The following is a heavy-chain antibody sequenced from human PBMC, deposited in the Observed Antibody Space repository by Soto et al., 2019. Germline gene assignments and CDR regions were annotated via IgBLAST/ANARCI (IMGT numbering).Heavy chain of an antibody. CDR1: GFIFSTYA. V-gene: IGHV3-23*01. CDR3: AKVFGISTGYRREGPFDY. Sequence: PGGSLRLSCVASGFIFSTYAMSWVRQAPGKGLEWVSGISGGGDSTYYADSVKGRFTISRDNSKNTLYLLMNSLTAEDTAIYYCAKVFGISTGYRREGPFDYWGQGALVTVSS. CDR2: ISGGGDST. J-gene: IGHJ4*02. D-gene: IGHD3-9*01.